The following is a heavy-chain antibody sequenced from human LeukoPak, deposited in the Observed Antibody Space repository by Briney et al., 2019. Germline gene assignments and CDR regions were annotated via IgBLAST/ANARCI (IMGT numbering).Heavy chain of an antibody. Sequence: GGSLRLSCVGTGLTFSSYWMHWVRHAPGKGLVWVAGIENDGSRTPYADSVKGRFTISRDNAKNTLYLEMNSLRIEDTAIYYCTREVNAFDIWGQGTMVTVSS. CDR3: TREVNAFDI. J-gene: IGHJ3*02. V-gene: IGHV3-74*01. CDR2: IENDGSRT. CDR1: GLTFSSYW.